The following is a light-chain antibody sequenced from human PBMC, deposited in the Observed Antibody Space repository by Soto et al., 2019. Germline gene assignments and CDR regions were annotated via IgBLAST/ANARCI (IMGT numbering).Light chain of an antibody. J-gene: IGLJ2*01. CDR2: EVS. CDR3: SSFTGSDNP. V-gene: IGLV2-8*01. Sequence: QSALTQPPSASGSPGQSVTISCTGTSSDIGAYNYVSWYQQYPGKAPKLIIYEVSQRPSGVPDRFSGSKSGNTASLTVSGLQLEDEADYYCSSFTGSDNPFGGGIKVTVL. CDR1: SSDIGAYNY.